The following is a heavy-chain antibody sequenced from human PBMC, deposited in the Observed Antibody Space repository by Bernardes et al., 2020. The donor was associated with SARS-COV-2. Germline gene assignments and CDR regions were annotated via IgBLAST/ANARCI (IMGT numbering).Heavy chain of an antibody. CDR3: ARDVYGSGSYDFDF. CDR1: GFTLSRYT. J-gene: IGHJ4*02. Sequence: GGSLRLSCAASGFTLSRYTMNWVRQAPGKGLEWVSSITSSSPYIYYADSVKGRFTISRDDANNSLYLQMNSLRAEDTAVYYCARDVYGSGSYDFDFWGQGTLVTVSS. D-gene: IGHD3-10*01. V-gene: IGHV3-21*01. CDR2: ITSSSPYI.